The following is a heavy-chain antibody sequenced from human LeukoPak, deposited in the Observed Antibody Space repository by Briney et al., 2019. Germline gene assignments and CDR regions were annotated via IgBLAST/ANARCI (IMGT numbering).Heavy chain of an antibody. CDR2: INSDGSST. CDR1: GFTFSNYW. D-gene: IGHD2-8*01. V-gene: IGHV3-74*01. J-gene: IGHJ6*02. Sequence: GGSLRLSCAASGFTFSNYWMHWVRQAPGKGLVWVSRINSDGSSTSYADSVKGRFTISRDNAKNTLYLQMNSLRAEDTAVYYCARAEVYAMAYYYYGMDVWGQGTTVTVSS. CDR3: ARAEVYAMAYYYYGMDV.